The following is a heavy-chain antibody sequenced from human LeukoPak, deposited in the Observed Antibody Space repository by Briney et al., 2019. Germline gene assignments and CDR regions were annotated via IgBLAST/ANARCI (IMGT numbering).Heavy chain of an antibody. J-gene: IGHJ4*02. Sequence: ASVKVSCKASGYTFTAYYIHWVRQAPGQGLEWMGWIDPNSGGTDSAQKFQGRVTMTRDTSISTAYMELSRLTSDDAAVYYCARDTSFSLRNDYFDCWGQGTLVTVSS. D-gene: IGHD2/OR15-2a*01. CDR2: IDPNSGGT. V-gene: IGHV1-2*02. CDR1: GYTFTAYY. CDR3: ARDTSFSLRNDYFDC.